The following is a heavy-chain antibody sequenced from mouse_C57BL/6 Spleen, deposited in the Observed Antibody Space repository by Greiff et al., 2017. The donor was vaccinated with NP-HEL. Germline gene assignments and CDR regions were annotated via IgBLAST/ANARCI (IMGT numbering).Heavy chain of an antibody. CDR2: ISYSGST. J-gene: IGHJ4*01. CDR1: GYSITSDY. V-gene: IGHV3-8*01. D-gene: IGHD1-1*01. CDR3: ARTYYYGSSLRAMDY. Sequence: EVKLLESGPGLAKPSQTLSLTCSVTGYSITSDYWNWIRKFPGNKLEYMGYISYSGSTYYNPSLKSRISITRDTSKNQYYLQLNSVTTEDTATYYCARTYYYGSSLRAMDYWGQGTSVTVSS.